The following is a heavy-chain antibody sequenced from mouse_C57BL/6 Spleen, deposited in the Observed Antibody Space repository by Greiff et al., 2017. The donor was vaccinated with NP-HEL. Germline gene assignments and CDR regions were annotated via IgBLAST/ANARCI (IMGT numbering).Heavy chain of an antibody. V-gene: IGHV1-61*01. CDR1: GYTFTSYW. D-gene: IGHD3-1*01. CDR2: IYPSDSET. CDR3: ARGPRGFDY. J-gene: IGHJ2*01. Sequence: QVQLQQPGAELVRPGSSVKLSCKASGYTFTSYWMDWVKQRPGQGLEWIGNIYPSDSETHYNQKFKDKATLTVDKSSSTAYMQLSSLTSEDSAVYYCARGPRGFDYWGQGTTLTVSS.